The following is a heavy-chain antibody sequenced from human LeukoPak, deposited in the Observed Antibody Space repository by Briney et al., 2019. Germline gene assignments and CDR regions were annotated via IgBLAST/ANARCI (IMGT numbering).Heavy chain of an antibody. CDR3: TTLSIVVVPAAMTYYGMDV. J-gene: IGHJ6*04. V-gene: IGHV3-15*01. CDR1: GFTFSNAW. Sequence: PGGSLRLSCAASGFTFSNAWMSWVRQAPGKGLEGVGRIKRKTDGGTTDYAAPVKGRFTISRDDSKNTLYLQMNSLKTEDTAVYYCTTLSIVVVPAAMTYYGMDVWGKGTTVTVSS. D-gene: IGHD2-2*01. CDR2: IKRKTDGGTT.